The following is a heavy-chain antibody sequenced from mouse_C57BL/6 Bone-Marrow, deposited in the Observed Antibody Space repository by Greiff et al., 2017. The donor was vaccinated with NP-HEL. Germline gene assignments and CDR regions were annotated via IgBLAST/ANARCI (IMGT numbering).Heavy chain of an antibody. CDR2: IDPENGDT. V-gene: IGHV14-4*01. D-gene: IGHD4-1*01. CDR3: TLTGADY. J-gene: IGHJ2*01. Sequence: EVQLVESGAELVRPGASVKLSCTASGFNIKDDYMHWVKQRPEQGLEWIGWIDPENGDTEYASKFQGKATITADTSSNTAYLQLSSLTSEDTAAYYCTLTGADYWGQGTTLTGSS. CDR1: GFNIKDDY.